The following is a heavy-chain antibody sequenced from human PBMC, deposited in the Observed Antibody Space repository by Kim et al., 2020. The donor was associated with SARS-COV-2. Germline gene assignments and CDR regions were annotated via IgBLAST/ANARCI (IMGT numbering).Heavy chain of an antibody. D-gene: IGHD2-21*02. CDR1: GYTLTELS. J-gene: IGHJ1*01. CDR3: ATSTGTVVTRWNSAEYFQH. Sequence: ASVKVSCKVSGYTLTELSMHWVRQAPGKGLEWMGGFDPEDGETIYAQKFQGRVTMTEDTSTDTAYMELSSLRSEDTAVYYCATSTGTVVTRWNSAEYFQHWGQGTLVTVSS. V-gene: IGHV1-24*01. CDR2: FDPEDGET.